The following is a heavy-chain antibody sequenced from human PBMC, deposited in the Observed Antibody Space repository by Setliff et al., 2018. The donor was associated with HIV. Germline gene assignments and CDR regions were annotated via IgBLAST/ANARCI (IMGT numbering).Heavy chain of an antibody. CDR1: GGSLSGYY. CDR2: IIHSGGT. CDR3: ARGGLGVVGAIDY. D-gene: IGHD2-15*01. Sequence: SLTCAVYGGSLSGYYWTWIRQPPGRGLEWIGEIIHSGGTNYNRSLKSRVTISVDTSKNQFSLNLSSVTAADTAVYYCARGGLGVVGAIDYWSQGTLVTVSS. J-gene: IGHJ4*02. V-gene: IGHV4-34*01.